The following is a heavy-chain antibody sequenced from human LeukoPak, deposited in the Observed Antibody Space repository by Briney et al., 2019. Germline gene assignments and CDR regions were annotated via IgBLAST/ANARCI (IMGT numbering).Heavy chain of an antibody. CDR3: ARVRRRYTEYFQH. Sequence: PSETLSLTCAVYGGSFSGYYWSWVRQPPGKGLEWIGEINHSGSTNYNPSLKSRVTISVDTSKNQFSLKLSSVTAVDTAVYYCARVRRRYTEYFQHWGQGTLVTVSS. V-gene: IGHV4-34*01. J-gene: IGHJ1*01. CDR2: INHSGST. CDR1: GGSFSGYY. D-gene: IGHD1-1*01.